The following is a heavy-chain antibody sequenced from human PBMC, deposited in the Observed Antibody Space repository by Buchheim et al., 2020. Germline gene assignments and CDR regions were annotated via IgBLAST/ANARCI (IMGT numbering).Heavy chain of an antibody. CDR2: ISGSGGST. D-gene: IGHD3-3*01. J-gene: IGHJ1*01. Sequence: EVQLLESGGGLVQPGGSLRLSCAASGFTFSSYAMSWVRQAPGKGLEWVSAISGSGGSTYYADSVKGRFTISRDNSKNTLYLQMNSLRAEDTAVYYCARAHYDFWSGYYMDFQHWGQGTL. CDR1: GFTFSSYA. V-gene: IGHV3-23*01. CDR3: ARAHYDFWSGYYMDFQH.